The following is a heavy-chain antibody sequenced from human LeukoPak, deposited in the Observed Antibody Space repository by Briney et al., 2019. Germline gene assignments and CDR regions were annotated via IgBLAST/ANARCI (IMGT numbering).Heavy chain of an antibody. CDR2: INHSGST. CDR1: GGSFSGYY. CDR3: ARVAGYCSGGSCRTRFDP. J-gene: IGHJ5*02. Sequence: SETLSLTCAVYGGSFSGYYWSWIRQPPGKGLEWIGEINHSGSTNYNPSLKSRVTISVDTSKNQFPLKLSSVTAADTAVYYCARVAGYCSGGSCRTRFDPWGQGTLVTVSS. D-gene: IGHD2-15*01. V-gene: IGHV4-34*01.